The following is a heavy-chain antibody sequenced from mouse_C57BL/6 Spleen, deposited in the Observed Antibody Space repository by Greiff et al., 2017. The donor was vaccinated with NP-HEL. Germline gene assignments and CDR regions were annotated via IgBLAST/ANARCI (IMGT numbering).Heavy chain of an antibody. CDR2: IDPETGGT. CDR1: GYTFTDYE. V-gene: IGHV1-15*01. J-gene: IGHJ3*01. Sequence: QVQLQQSGAELVRPGASVTLSCKASGYTFTDYEMHWVKQTPVHGLEWIGAIDPETGGTAYNQKFKGKAILTADKSSSTAYMELRSLTSEDSAVYYCTTYYYGSSRFAYWGQGTLVTVSA. D-gene: IGHD1-1*01. CDR3: TTYYYGSSRFAY.